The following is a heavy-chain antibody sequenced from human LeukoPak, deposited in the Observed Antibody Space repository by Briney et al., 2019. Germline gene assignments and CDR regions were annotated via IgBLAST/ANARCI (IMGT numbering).Heavy chain of an antibody. V-gene: IGHV3-21*01. CDR3: ARGYYDSGRLPYYFDY. J-gene: IGHJ4*02. D-gene: IGHD3-10*01. Sequence: PGGSLRLSCAASGFTFSSYSVNWGRQAPGKGLEWVSSISTSGNYIYYADSVKGRFTISRDNARNSLYLQMSSLRAEDTAVYYCARGYYDSGRLPYYFDYWGRGTLVTVSS. CDR2: ISTSGNYI. CDR1: GFTFSSYS.